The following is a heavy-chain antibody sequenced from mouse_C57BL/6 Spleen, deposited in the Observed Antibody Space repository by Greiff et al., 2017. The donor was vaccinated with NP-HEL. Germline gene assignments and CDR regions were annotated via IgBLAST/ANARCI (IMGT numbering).Heavy chain of an antibody. CDR2: INPSNGGT. Sequence: VQLQQPGTELVKPGASVKLSCKASGYTFTSYWMHWVKQRPGQGLEWIGNINPSNGGTNYNEKFKSKATLTVDKSSSTAYMQLSSLTSEDSAVYYCAREGFTVVATDYFDYWGQGTTLTVSS. CDR1: GYTFTSYW. D-gene: IGHD1-1*01. V-gene: IGHV1-53*01. CDR3: AREGFTVVATDYFDY. J-gene: IGHJ2*01.